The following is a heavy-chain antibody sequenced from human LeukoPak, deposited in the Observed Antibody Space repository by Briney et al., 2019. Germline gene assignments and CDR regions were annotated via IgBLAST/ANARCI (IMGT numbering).Heavy chain of an antibody. CDR3: ARAHSGSYYSPQLPETYYFDY. Sequence: VSVKVSCKASGYTFTDYYIHWVRQAPGQGLEWMGIINPSGGSTSYAQKFQGRVTMTRDTSTSTVYMELSSLRSEDTAVYYCARAHSGSYYSPQLPETYYFDYWGQGTLVTVSS. CDR2: INPSGGST. J-gene: IGHJ4*02. V-gene: IGHV1-46*01. D-gene: IGHD1-26*01. CDR1: GYTFTDYY.